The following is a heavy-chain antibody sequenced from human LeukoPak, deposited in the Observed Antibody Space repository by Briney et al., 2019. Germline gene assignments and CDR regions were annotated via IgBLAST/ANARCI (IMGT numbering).Heavy chain of an antibody. Sequence: PSETLSLTCAVYGGSFSGYYWSWIRQPPGKGLEWIWEINHSGSTNYNPSLKSRVTISVDTSKNQFSLKLSSVTAADTAVYYCARLRRFPSYYFNYWGQGTLVTVSA. CDR3: ARLRRFPSYYFNY. D-gene: IGHD2-21*01. CDR2: INHSGST. CDR1: GGSFSGYY. J-gene: IGHJ4*02. V-gene: IGHV4-34*01.